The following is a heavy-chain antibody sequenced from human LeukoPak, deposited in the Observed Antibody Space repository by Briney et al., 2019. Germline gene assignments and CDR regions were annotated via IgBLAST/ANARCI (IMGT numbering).Heavy chain of an antibody. V-gene: IGHV3-53*01. CDR2: IYSGGST. CDR3: ARSDSSGYYSHAFDI. J-gene: IGHJ3*02. D-gene: IGHD3-22*01. Sequence: GGSLRLSCAASGFTVSSNYMSWVRQAPGKGLEWVSVIYSGGSTYYADSVKGRFTISRDNSKNTLYLQMNSLRAEDTAVYYCARSDSSGYYSHAFDIWGQGTLVTVSS. CDR1: GFTVSSNY.